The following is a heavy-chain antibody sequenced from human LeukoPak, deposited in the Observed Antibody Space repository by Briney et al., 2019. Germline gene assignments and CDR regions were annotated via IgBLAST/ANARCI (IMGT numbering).Heavy chain of an antibody. CDR1: GGSISSYY. CDR3: ARLSEGYDSSGYYLNYFDY. CDR2: IYYSGST. D-gene: IGHD3-22*01. V-gene: IGHV4-59*08. Sequence: PSETLSLTCTVSGGSISSYYWSWIRQPPGKGLEWIGYIYYSGSTNYNPSLKSRVTISVDTSKNQFSLKLSPVTAADTAVYYCARLSEGYDSSGYYLNYFDYWGQGTLVTVSS. J-gene: IGHJ4*02.